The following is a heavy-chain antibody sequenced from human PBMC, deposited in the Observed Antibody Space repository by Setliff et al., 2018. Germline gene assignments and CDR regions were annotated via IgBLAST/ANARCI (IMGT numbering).Heavy chain of an antibody. CDR3: ARSEANGGHDPFDI. Sequence: GSLRLSCAASGFPFRIYSMHWVRQAPGKGLEWVSSISDSSFHIYYRDSVKGRFTISRDNAKNSLYLQMNSLRADDTAVYYCARSEANGGHDPFDIWGQGTMVTVSS. V-gene: IGHV3-21*01. J-gene: IGHJ3*02. D-gene: IGHD5-12*01. CDR1: GFPFRIYS. CDR2: ISDSSFHI.